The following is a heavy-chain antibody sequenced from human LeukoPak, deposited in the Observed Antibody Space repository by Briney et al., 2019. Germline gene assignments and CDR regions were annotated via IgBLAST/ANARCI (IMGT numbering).Heavy chain of an antibody. D-gene: IGHD6-13*01. Sequence: ASVKVSCKASGGTFSSYAISWVRQAPRQGLEWMGRIIPILGIANYAQKFQGRVTITADKSTSTAYMELSSLRSEDTAVYYCAREGRIAAAGTDLTYYYGMDVWGQGTTVTVSS. V-gene: IGHV1-69*04. CDR1: GGTFSSYA. CDR3: AREGRIAAAGTDLTYYYGMDV. CDR2: IIPILGIA. J-gene: IGHJ6*02.